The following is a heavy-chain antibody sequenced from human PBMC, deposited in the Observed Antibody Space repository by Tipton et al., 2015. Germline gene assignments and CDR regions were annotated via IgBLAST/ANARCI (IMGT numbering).Heavy chain of an antibody. Sequence: SLRLSCAASGFTFSNYSMNWVRQAPGKGLEWVANIKQDGSEKYYVDSVKGRFTISRDNAKNSLYLQMNSLRAEDTAVYYCARDILNDFCSGWPEEYWGQGTLVTVSS. V-gene: IGHV3-7*03. D-gene: IGHD3-3*01. CDR2: IKQDGSEK. CDR1: GFTFSNYS. CDR3: ARDILNDFCSGWPEEY. J-gene: IGHJ4*02.